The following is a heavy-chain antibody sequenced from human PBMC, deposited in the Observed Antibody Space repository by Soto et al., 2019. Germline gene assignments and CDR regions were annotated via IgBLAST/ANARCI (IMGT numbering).Heavy chain of an antibody. CDR2: IITLFGTS. J-gene: IGHJ4*02. CDR1: GGTFSSHS. Sequence: VRLMQSGAEVKKPGSSVKVSCKASGGTFSSHSINWVRQAPGQGLEWMGGIITLFGTSNYAQNFQGRVTMAADQSTSTAYMELNSPTSDDTAVYYCAREVGYGDFSAALLDWGQGTLVTVSS. CDR3: AREVGYGDFSAALLD. V-gene: IGHV1-69*01. D-gene: IGHD2-21*02.